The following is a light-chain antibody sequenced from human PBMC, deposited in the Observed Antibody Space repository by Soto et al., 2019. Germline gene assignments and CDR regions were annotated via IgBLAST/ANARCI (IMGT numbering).Light chain of an antibody. V-gene: IGKV3-15*01. CDR3: QQFDNWPAT. J-gene: IGKJ1*01. CDR1: QSVSSN. CDR2: LAS. Sequence: EIVMTQSPATLSVSPGERATLSYRASQSVSSNLAWYQQKPGQAPRVLIYLASTRATGTPARFSGSGSGTEFTLTISSLQSEDFAVYHCQQFDNWPATFGQGTKVDIK.